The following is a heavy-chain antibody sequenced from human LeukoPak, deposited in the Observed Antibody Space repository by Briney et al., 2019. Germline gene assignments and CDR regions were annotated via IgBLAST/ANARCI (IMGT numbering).Heavy chain of an antibody. D-gene: IGHD1-26*01. CDR3: TRHVVGSGDFDY. V-gene: IGHV3-23*01. CDR1: GFTFSSYA. J-gene: IGHJ4*02. CDR2: ISGSGGST. Sequence: GGSLRLSCAASGFTFSSYAMSWVRQAPGKGLEWVSAISGSGGSTYYADSVKGRFTISRDDSKNTAYLQMNSLKTEDTAVYYCTRHVVGSGDFDYWGQGTLVTVSS.